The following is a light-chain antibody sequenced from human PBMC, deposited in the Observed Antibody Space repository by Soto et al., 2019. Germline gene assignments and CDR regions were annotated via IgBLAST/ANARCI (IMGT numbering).Light chain of an antibody. Sequence: QSVLTQPASVSGSPGQSITISCVGTSSDIGDYNYVSWYQQHPGKVPKVIIFDVSHRPSGVSYRFSGTKSGNTASLTVSGLQAEDEAHYYCCSYTRSGTLIFGTGTKLTVL. J-gene: IGLJ1*01. V-gene: IGLV2-14*01. CDR2: DVS. CDR1: SSDIGDYNY. CDR3: CSYTRSGTLI.